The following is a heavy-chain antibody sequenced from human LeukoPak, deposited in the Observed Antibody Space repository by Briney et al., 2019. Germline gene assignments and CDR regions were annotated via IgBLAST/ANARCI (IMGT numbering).Heavy chain of an antibody. D-gene: IGHD3-22*01. V-gene: IGHV3-23*01. CDR1: GFTFGSYG. CDR3: TIMHGYYDGSGYWVQ. J-gene: IGHJ4*02. CDR2: ITTTGATT. Sequence: PGGSLRLSCAASGFTFGSYGMSWVRQAPGKGLEWVSFITTTGATTSYADSVKGRFTISRDNLRNALYMQMNSLRDEDTALYYCTIMHGYYDGSGYWVQWGQGTLVTVSS.